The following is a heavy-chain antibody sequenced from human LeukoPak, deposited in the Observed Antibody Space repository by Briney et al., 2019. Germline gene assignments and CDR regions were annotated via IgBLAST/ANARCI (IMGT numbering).Heavy chain of an antibody. Sequence: SETLSLTCTVSGDSINNYYWNWIRQPPGKGLEWIGYIHDSGGTNYNPSLKSRVTMSLDTSKRQFSLKLRSVTDADTALYYCARRRGSGRLDWFDPWGQGILVTVSS. CDR3: ARRRGSGRLDWFDP. CDR1: GDSINNYY. J-gene: IGHJ5*02. V-gene: IGHV4-59*12. D-gene: IGHD6-25*01. CDR2: IHDSGGT.